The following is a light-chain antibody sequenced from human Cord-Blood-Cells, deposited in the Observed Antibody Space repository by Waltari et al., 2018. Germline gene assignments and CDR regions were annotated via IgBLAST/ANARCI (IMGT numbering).Light chain of an antibody. CDR1: QSVLYSSNNKND. CDR3: QQYYSTPRT. J-gene: IGKJ1*01. V-gene: IGKV4-1*01. Sequence: DIVMTQSPDSLAVSLGERATINCKSSQSVLYSSNNKNDLAWYQQKPGQPPKLLIYWASTREYGVPDRFSGSGSGTDFTLTISSLQAEDVAVYYCQQYYSTPRTFGQGTKVEIK. CDR2: WAS.